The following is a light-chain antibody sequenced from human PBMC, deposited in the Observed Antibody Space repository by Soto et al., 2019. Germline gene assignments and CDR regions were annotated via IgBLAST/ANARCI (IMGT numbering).Light chain of an antibody. CDR3: NSYTSSRGHVV. V-gene: IGLV2-14*01. J-gene: IGLJ2*01. CDR1: SSDVGGYNY. Sequence: QSALTQPASVSGSPGQSITISCTGTSSDVGGYNYVSWYQQHPGKAPKLMIYDVSHRPSGVSNRFSGSKSGNTASLTISGLQAEDDADYYCNSYTSSRGHVVFGGGTKLTVL. CDR2: DVS.